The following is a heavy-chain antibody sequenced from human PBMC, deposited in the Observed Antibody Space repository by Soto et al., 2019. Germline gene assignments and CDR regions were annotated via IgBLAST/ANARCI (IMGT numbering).Heavy chain of an antibody. V-gene: IGHV1-58*01. CDR3: AAGDYDILTGYYFIDY. J-gene: IGHJ4*02. Sequence: SVKVSCKASGFTFTSSAVQWVRQARGQRLEWIGWIVVGSGNTNYAQKFQERVTITRDMSTSTAYMELSSLRSEDTAVYYCAAGDYDILTGYYFIDYWGQGTLVTVSS. CDR1: GFTFTSSA. D-gene: IGHD3-9*01. CDR2: IVVGSGNT.